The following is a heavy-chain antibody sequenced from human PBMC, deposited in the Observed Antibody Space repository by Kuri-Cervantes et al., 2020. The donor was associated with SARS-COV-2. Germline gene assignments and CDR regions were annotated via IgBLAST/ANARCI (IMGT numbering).Heavy chain of an antibody. V-gene: IGHV4-34*01. Sequence: GSLRLSCAVYGGSFNDYWWSWVRQPPGTGLEWIGDIKHSGSTNCNPSLKSRVTISVDTSKNQFSLKLTSVTAADTAVYCCARGVPGVWGPGTLVTVSS. CDR1: GGSFNDYW. CDR3: ARGVPGV. J-gene: IGHJ4*02. CDR2: IKHSGST.